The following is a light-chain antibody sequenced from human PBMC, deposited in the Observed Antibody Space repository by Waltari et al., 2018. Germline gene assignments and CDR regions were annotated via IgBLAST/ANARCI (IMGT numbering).Light chain of an antibody. V-gene: IGKV2-28*01. CDR1: QSLLHSNGFNY. Sequence: DIVLTQSPLSLPVTPGEPASISCRSSQSLLHSNGFNYLDWFVQKPGQSPQLLIYLVSNRASGVPDRVTGSGSGTDFTLQISRVEAEDVGVYFCMQTTQTPWTFGQGTKVEI. J-gene: IGKJ1*01. CDR3: MQTTQTPWT. CDR2: LVS.